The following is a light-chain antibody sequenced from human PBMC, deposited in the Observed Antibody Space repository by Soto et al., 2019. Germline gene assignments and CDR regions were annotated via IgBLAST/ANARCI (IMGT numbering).Light chain of an antibody. V-gene: IGKV3-20*01. CDR2: GAS. CDR3: QKYGSSGT. J-gene: IGKJ1*01. CDR1: QSVSNNY. Sequence: IVLTQSPGTLSLSPGERGALSCRASQSVSNNYLAWYQQKPGQAPRLRIYGASNRATGIPDRFSGSGSGTDFTLTISRLEPEDFAVYYCQKYGSSGTFGQGTKVDIK.